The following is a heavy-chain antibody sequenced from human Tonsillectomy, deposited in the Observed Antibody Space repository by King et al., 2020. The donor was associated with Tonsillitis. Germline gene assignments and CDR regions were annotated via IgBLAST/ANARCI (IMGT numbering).Heavy chain of an antibody. CDR2: IRDDESNQ. D-gene: IGHD1-26*01. V-gene: IGHV3-30*02. CDR3: ATVPQRWETLEI. Sequence: HVQLVESGGGVVQPGESLRLSCAVSTFAFRTNGMHWVRQAPGKGLEWVAFIRDDESNQYYADSVKGRFTISRDSSKNTLNLQMNSLRAEDTAVYYCATVPQRWETLEIWGQGTMVTVSS. CDR1: TFAFRTNG. J-gene: IGHJ3*02.